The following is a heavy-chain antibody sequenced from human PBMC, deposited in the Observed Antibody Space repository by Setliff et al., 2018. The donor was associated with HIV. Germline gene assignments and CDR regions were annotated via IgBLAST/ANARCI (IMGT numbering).Heavy chain of an antibody. D-gene: IGHD3-3*01. V-gene: IGHV3-30-3*01. CDR2: ISDDGGSK. J-gene: IGHJ4*02. CDR3: ARDPFLAQGFWSGYYSDY. Sequence: PGGSLRLSCAASDFIFESLRMHWVRQAPGKGLEWVATISDDGGSKYYPDYVKGRFNISRDNSKNTLNLQLTGLRAEDTAVYYCARDPFLAQGFWSGYYSDYWGQGTLVTVSS. CDR1: DFIFESLR.